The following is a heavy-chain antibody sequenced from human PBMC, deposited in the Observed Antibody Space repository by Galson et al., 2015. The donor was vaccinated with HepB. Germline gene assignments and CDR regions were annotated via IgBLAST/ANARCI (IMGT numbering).Heavy chain of an antibody. V-gene: IGHV3-30*04. J-gene: IGHJ6*02. CDR2: ISYDGSKK. Sequence: SLRLSCAASRFTFGSYAMHWVRQAPGKGLEWVAVISYDGSKKFYTDSVRGRFTISRDNSKNTLYLQMNSLRAEDTAVYYCARPIVLVPAVAYDITYYYGMDVWGQGTPVTGSS. CDR1: RFTFGSYA. D-gene: IGHD2-2*01. CDR3: ARPIVLVPAVAYDITYYYGMDV.